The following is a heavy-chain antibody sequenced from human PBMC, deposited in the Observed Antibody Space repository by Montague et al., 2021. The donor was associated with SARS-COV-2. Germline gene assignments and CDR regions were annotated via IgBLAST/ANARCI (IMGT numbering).Heavy chain of an antibody. CDR2: IYYSGST. CDR1: GGSISSYY. J-gene: IGHJ3*02. D-gene: IGHD5-18*01. Sequence: SETLSLTCTVSGGSISSYYWSWIRQPPGKGLEWIGYIYYSGSTNXNPSLKSRVTISLDTSKNQFSLKLNSVTAADTAVYYCARGSYGPDDFDIWGQGTMVTVSS. V-gene: IGHV4-59*01. CDR3: ARGSYGPDDFDI.